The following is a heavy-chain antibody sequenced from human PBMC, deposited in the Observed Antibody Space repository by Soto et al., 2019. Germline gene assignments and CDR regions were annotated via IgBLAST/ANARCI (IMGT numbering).Heavy chain of an antibody. CDR3: AREAFYSSSGYYYYYYMDV. Sequence: ASVKVSCKASGYTFTSYGISWVRQAPGQGLEWMGWINAYNGNTNYSQKFQGRVTITTDTSTSTAYMELSSLRSEDTAVYYCAREAFYSSSGYYYYYYMDVWGKGTTVTVSS. CDR1: GYTFTSYG. D-gene: IGHD6-6*01. V-gene: IGHV1-18*01. J-gene: IGHJ6*03. CDR2: INAYNGNT.